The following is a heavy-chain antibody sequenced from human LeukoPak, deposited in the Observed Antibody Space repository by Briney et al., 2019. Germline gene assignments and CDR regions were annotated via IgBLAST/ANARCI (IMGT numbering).Heavy chain of an antibody. CDR1: GFTFSNYA. D-gene: IGHD2-15*01. J-gene: IGHJ3*02. V-gene: IGHV3-23*01. Sequence: GGSLRLSCAVSGFTFSNYAMSWVRQAPGKGMEWVSAISSSGGNTYYADSVKGRFTISRDNSKNTLYLQMNSLRAEDTAVYYCAKGRIWNAFDIWGQGTMVTVSS. CDR3: AKGRIWNAFDI. CDR2: ISSSGGNT.